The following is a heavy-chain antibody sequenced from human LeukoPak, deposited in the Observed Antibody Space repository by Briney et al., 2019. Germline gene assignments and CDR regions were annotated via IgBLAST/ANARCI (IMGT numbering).Heavy chain of an antibody. J-gene: IGHJ4*02. V-gene: IGHV3-30*18. CDR2: ISYDGSNK. CDR1: GFTFSSYG. D-gene: IGHD1-26*01. Sequence: GRSLRLSCAASGFTFSSYGMHWVRQAPGKGLEWEAVISYDGSNKYYADSVKGRFTISRDNSKNTLYLQMNSLRAEDTAVYYCAKDPPSGSYSNGVDYWGQGTLVTVSS. CDR3: AKDPPSGSYSNGVDY.